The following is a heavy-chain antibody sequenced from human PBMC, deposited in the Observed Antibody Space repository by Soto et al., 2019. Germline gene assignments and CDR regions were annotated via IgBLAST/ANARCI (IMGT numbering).Heavy chain of an antibody. D-gene: IGHD3-16*01. J-gene: IGHJ4*02. Sequence: GGSLRLSCTTSGFTFGDYALSWVRQAPGKGLEWVGFIRRNAYGGTTDYAASVKGRFTISRDDSKSIAYLQMNSLRTEDTALYYCTRASSLDFDFWGEGTLVTVPS. V-gene: IGHV3-49*04. CDR1: GFTFGDYA. CDR3: TRASSLDFDF. CDR2: IRRNAYGGTT.